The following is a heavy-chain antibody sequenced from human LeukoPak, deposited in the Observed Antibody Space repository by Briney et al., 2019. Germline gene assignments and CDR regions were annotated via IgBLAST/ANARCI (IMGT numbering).Heavy chain of an antibody. CDR3: ARDEGYCSGGSCYHPYYFDY. CDR2: ISAYNGNT. CDR1: GYTFTSYD. J-gene: IGHJ4*02. V-gene: IGHV1-18*01. Sequence: GASVKVSCKASGYTFTSYDISWVRQAPGHGLEWMGWISAYNGNTNYAQKLQGRVTMTTDTSTSTAYMELRSLRSDDTAVYYCARDEGYCSGGSCYHPYYFDYWGQGTLVTVSS. D-gene: IGHD2-15*01.